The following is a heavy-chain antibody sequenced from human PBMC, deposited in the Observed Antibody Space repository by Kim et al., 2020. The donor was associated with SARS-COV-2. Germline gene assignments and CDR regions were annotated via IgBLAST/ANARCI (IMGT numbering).Heavy chain of an antibody. J-gene: IGHJ6*02. CDR2: IYYSGST. D-gene: IGHD3-3*01. CDR1: GGSISSYY. V-gene: IGHV4-59*01. Sequence: SETLSLTCTVSGGSISSYYWSWIRQPPGKGLEWIGYIYYSGSTNYNPSLKSRVTISVDTSKNQFSLKLSSVTAADTAVYYCVRESYDFWSGIIYYYGMDVWGQGTTVTVSS. CDR3: VRESYDFWSGIIYYYGMDV.